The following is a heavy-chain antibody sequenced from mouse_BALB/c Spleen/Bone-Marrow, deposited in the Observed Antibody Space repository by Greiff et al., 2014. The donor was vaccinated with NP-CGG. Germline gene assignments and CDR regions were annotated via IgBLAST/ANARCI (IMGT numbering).Heavy chain of an antibody. D-gene: IGHD1-1*01. CDR1: GYTLTDYW. CDR2: INPSSGYT. CDR3: ARRYGSLWYFDV. J-gene: IGHJ1*01. Sequence: VQRVESGAELAKPGASVKMSCKASGYTLTDYWMHWVKQRPGQGLEWIGYINPSSGYTEYNQKFKDKATLTADKSSSTAYMQLNILTSEDSAVYYCARRYGSLWYFDVWGAGTTVTVSS. V-gene: IGHV1-7*01.